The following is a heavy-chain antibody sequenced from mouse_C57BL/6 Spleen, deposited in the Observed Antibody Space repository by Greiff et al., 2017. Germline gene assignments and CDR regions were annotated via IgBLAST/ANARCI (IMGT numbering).Heavy chain of an antibody. CDR2: IDPSDSYT. Sequence: QVQLQQPGAELVMPGASVKLSCKASGYTFTSYWMHWVKQRPGQGLEWIGEIDPSDSYTNYNQKFKGKSTLTVDKSSSTAYMQLSSLTSEDSAVYYCARLYCDYERGFAYWGQGTLVTVSA. CDR3: ARLYCDYERGFAY. CDR1: GYTFTSYW. J-gene: IGHJ3*01. D-gene: IGHD2-4*01. V-gene: IGHV1-69*01.